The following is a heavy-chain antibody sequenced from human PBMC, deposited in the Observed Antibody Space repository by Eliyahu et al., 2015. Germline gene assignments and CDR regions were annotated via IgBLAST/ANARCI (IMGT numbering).Heavy chain of an antibody. D-gene: IGHD6-13*01. CDR1: GXSXGPYY. V-gene: IGHV4-59*01. CDR2: IHHSGLT. Sequence: QLQXSGPGLVKPSETLSXTCTXSGXSXGPYYXSWIRQSSGKGLGGIGYIHHSGLTTYNPSLKSRVTISADTPKNEFSLRLTSVTAADAGVYYCARGGAAAGTADAAFDVWGRGTTVTLSS. CDR3: ARGGAAAGTADAAFDV. J-gene: IGHJ3*01.